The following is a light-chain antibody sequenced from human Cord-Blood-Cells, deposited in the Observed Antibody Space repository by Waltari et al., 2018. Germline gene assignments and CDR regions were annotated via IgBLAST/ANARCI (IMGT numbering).Light chain of an antibody. Sequence: QSALTQPASVSGSPGQSITISCTGTRSDVGGYNYVSWYQQYPGKAPKLMIYEVSNRPSGVSNRFSGSKSGNTASLTISGLQAEDEADYYCSSYTSSSTLVFGTGTKVTVL. CDR3: SSYTSSSTLV. CDR1: RSDVGGYNY. CDR2: EVS. J-gene: IGLJ1*01. V-gene: IGLV2-14*01.